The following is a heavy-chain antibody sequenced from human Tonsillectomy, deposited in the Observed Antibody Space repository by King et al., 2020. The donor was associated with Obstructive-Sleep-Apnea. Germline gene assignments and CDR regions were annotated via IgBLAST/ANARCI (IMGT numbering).Heavy chain of an antibody. Sequence: QLVQSGAEVKKPGSSVKVSCKASGGTFSSYAISWVRQAPGQGLEWMGGIIPILGIANYAQKFQGRVTITADKSTSTAYMELSRLRSEDTAVYDCALWGGDGLGYCSSTSCGAGYWGQGTLVTVSS. J-gene: IGHJ4*02. D-gene: IGHD2-2*01. CDR1: GGTFSSYA. CDR3: ALWGGDGLGYCSSTSCGAGY. CDR2: IIPILGIA. V-gene: IGHV1-69*09.